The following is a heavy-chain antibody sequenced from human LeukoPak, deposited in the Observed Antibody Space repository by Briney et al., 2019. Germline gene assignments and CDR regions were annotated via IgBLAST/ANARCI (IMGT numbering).Heavy chain of an antibody. CDR1: GGSISSGDYY. V-gene: IGHV4-30-4*01. CDR3: ARLAGAANNYYYYGMDV. CDR2: IYYSGST. Sequence: PSETLSLTCTVSGGSISSGDYYWSWIRQPPGKGLEWIGYIYYSGSTYYNPSLKSRVTISVDTSKNQFSLKLSSVTAADTAVYYCARLAGAANNYYYYGMDVWGQGTTVTVSS. D-gene: IGHD1-26*01. J-gene: IGHJ6*02.